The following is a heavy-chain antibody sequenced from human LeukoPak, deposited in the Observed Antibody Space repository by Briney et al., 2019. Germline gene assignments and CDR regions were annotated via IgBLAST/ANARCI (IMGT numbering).Heavy chain of an antibody. Sequence: GGSLSLSCAASGITFSSYAMSWVRQAPGKGLEWVSATSGGGSSTYYADSVKGRFTISRDNSKNTQYLQMNSLRAEDTAVYYCAKEDGRYSTWGAFDIWGQGTMVTVSS. J-gene: IGHJ3*02. D-gene: IGHD1-26*01. CDR1: GITFSSYA. CDR3: AKEDGRYSTWGAFDI. CDR2: TSGGGSST. V-gene: IGHV3-23*01.